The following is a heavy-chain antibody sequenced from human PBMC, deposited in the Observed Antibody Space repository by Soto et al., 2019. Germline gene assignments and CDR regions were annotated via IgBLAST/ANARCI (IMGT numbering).Heavy chain of an antibody. D-gene: IGHD5-18*01. CDR2: ISGGGVST. J-gene: IGHJ4*02. CDR1: EFAFSTYA. Sequence: EVRLLESEGGLVQPGESLRLSCAASEFAFSTYAMSWVRQAPGKGLEWVSSISGGGVSTYYADSVRGRFTISRDNSKSTLYLHMNSLRAEDTALYYCAKILDTAGLGYWGQGTLVTVSS. V-gene: IGHV3-23*01. CDR3: AKILDTAGLGY.